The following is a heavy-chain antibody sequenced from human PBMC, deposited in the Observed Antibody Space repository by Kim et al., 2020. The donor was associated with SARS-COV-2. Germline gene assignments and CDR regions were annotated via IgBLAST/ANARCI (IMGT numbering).Heavy chain of an antibody. J-gene: IGHJ6*02. Sequence: SETLSLTCTVSGGSISSYYWSWIRQPAGKGLEWIGRIYTSGSTNYNPSLKSRVTMSVDTSKNQFSLKLSSVTAADTAVYYCARDYCSGGSCYYYYGMDVWGQGTTVTVSS. CDR1: GGSISSYY. V-gene: IGHV4-4*07. CDR2: IYTSGST. CDR3: ARDYCSGGSCYYYYGMDV. D-gene: IGHD2-15*01.